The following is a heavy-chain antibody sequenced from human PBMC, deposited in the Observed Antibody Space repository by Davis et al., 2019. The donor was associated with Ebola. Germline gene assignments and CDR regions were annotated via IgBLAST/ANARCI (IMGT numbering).Heavy chain of an antibody. Sequence: SLTPSCPASGFTFSSHGMHWVRQLPGKGLEWVAVISYDGSNNYYADSVKGRFTLSRDNSKNTLYLKMNSLGAEDTAVYYCARVGIAAPWGQGTLVTVSS. D-gene: IGHD6-6*01. CDR2: ISYDGSNN. CDR1: GFTFSSHG. CDR3: ARVGIAAP. V-gene: IGHV3-30*03. J-gene: IGHJ4*02.